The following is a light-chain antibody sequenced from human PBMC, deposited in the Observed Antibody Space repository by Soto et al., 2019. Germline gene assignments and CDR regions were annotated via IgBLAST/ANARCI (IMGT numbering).Light chain of an antibody. CDR3: QQYENLPT. J-gene: IGKJ5*01. CDR2: DAS. V-gene: IGKV1-33*01. CDR1: QSISSR. Sequence: DIPMTQSASTLSVSLGERVTITCRASQSISSRLAWYQQKPGKPPKLLIYDASNLEAGVPSRFRGSGSGTDFTFTISRLQPEDIATYYCQQYENLPTFGQGTRLEIK.